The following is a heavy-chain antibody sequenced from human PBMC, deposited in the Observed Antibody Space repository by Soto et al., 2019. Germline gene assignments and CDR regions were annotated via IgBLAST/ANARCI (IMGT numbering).Heavy chain of an antibody. J-gene: IGHJ3*02. Sequence: EVQLLESGGGLVEPGGSLRLSCAASGFTFRSYAMTWVRQAPGKGLEWVSYTGGGGVSTYYADSVKGRFTSSRDDSKNTLYLQMNSMRAEDTALYCCAEIVGGGSHHDAFDIWGQGTMVTVSS. V-gene: IGHV3-23*01. CDR3: AEIVGGGSHHDAFDI. CDR1: GFTFRSYA. CDR2: TGGGGVST. D-gene: IGHD2-15*01.